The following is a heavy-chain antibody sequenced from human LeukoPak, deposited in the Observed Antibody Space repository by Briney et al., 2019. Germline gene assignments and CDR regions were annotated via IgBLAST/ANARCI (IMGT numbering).Heavy chain of an antibody. D-gene: IGHD3-10*01. V-gene: IGHV1-2*02. Sequence: ASVKVSRKASGYTFTGYYMHWVRQAPGQGLEWTGWINPNSGGTNYAQKFQGRVTMTRDTSISTAYMELSRLRSDDTAVYYCARDKILWFRELLGYWGQGTLVTVSS. CDR1: GYTFTGYY. CDR2: INPNSGGT. CDR3: ARDKILWFRELLGY. J-gene: IGHJ4*02.